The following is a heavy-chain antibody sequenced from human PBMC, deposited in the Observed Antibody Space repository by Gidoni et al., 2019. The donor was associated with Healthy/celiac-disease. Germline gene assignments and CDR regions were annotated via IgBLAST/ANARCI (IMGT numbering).Heavy chain of an antibody. D-gene: IGHD2-21*01. CDR2: ISYDGSNK. J-gene: IGHJ3*02. CDR1: GFTFRSYA. V-gene: IGHV3-30-3*01. Sequence: QVQLVESGGGVVQPGRSLRLSCAASGFTFRSYAMHWVRQAPGKGLEWVAVISYDGSNKYYADSVKGRFTISRDNSKNTLYLQMNSLRAEDTAVYYCARAFGGGAARDAFDIWGQGTMVTVSS. CDR3: ARAFGGGAARDAFDI.